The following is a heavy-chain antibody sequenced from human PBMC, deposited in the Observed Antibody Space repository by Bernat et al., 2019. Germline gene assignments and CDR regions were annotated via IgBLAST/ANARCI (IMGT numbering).Heavy chain of an antibody. Sequence: QVQLVQSGAEVKKSGASVKVSCKASGYTFTSYYMHWVRQAPGQGLEWMGIINPSGGSTSYAQKFQGRVTMTRDTSTSTVYMELSSLRSEDTAVYYCARGALTTVTTRPYQAFDIWGQGTMVTVSS. D-gene: IGHD4-17*01. V-gene: IGHV1-46*03. CDR2: INPSGGST. CDR3: ARGALTTVTTRPYQAFDI. J-gene: IGHJ3*02. CDR1: GYTFTSYY.